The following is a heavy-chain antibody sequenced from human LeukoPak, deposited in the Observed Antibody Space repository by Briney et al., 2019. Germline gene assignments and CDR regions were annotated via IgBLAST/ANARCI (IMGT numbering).Heavy chain of an antibody. D-gene: IGHD5-24*01. CDR1: GYTFTSYY. Sequence: GASVKVSCKASGYTFTSYYMHWVRQAPGQGLEWMGIINPSGGSTSYAQKFQGRVTMIRDMSTSTVYMELSSLRSEDTAVYYCARDNGRDGYNSATDYWGQGTLVTVSS. CDR2: INPSGGST. J-gene: IGHJ4*02. V-gene: IGHV1-46*01. CDR3: ARDNGRDGYNSATDY.